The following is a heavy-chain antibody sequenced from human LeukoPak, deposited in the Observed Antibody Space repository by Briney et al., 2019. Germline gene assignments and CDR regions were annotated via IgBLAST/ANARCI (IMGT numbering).Heavy chain of an antibody. V-gene: IGHV4-39*01. J-gene: IGHJ5*02. CDR2: IYYSGST. Sequence: SETLSLTCTVSGGSISSSSYYWGWIRQPPGKGLEWIGSIYYSGSTYYNPSLKSRVTISVDTSKNQFSLKLSSVTAADTAAYYCARFTPQGYGWGGYNRFDPWGQGTLVTVSS. D-gene: IGHD3-16*01. CDR1: GGSISSSSYY. CDR3: ARFTPQGYGWGGYNRFDP.